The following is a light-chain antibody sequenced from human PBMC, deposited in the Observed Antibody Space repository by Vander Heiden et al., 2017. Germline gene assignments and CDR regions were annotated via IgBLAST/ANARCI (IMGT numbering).Light chain of an antibody. Sequence: EIVMTPSPATLSVSPGDRATLSCRASQSISSNLAWYQQKPGQAPRLLIYGASPRANGIPARFSGSGSGTEFTLTISSLQSEDFAVYYCQQYNTWPTFGQGTKVEIK. CDR1: QSISSN. J-gene: IGKJ1*01. CDR3: QQYNTWPT. CDR2: GAS. V-gene: IGKV3-15*01.